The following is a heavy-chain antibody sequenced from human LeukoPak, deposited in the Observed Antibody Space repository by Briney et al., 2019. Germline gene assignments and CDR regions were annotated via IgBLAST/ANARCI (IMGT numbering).Heavy chain of an antibody. V-gene: IGHV3-48*01. J-gene: IGHJ5*02. D-gene: IGHD1-14*01. CDR1: GLTFSTYS. Sequence: GGSLRLSCRASGLTFSTYSMNWVRQAPGKGLEWVSYISSDSGTIYNADSVKGRFTISRDNAKNSLYLQMNSLRAEDTAVYYCARAAQPGFDPWGQGTLVAVSS. CDR3: ARAAQPGFDP. CDR2: ISSDSGTI.